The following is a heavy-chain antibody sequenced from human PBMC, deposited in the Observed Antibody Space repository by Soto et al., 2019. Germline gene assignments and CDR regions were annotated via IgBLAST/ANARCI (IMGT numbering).Heavy chain of an antibody. CDR3: ARDPSVANYWYFDL. CDR2: IYYSGST. J-gene: IGHJ2*01. CDR1: GGSISSGGNY. D-gene: IGHD2-15*01. Sequence: QVQLQESGPGLVKPSQTLSLTCTVSGGSISSGGNYWSWIRQHPGKGLEWNGYIYYSGSTYYNPSLMSRVTISVDTSKNQFSVKLSPVTAADTAVYYCARDPSVANYWYFDLWGRGTLVTVSS. V-gene: IGHV4-31*03.